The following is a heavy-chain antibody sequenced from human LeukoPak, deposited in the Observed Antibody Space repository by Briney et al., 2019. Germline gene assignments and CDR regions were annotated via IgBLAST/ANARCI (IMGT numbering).Heavy chain of an antibody. V-gene: IGHV4-34*01. Sequence: PSETLSLTCAVYGGSFSGYYWSWIRQPPGKGLEWIGEINHSGSTNYNPSLKSRVTISVDTSKNQFSLKLSSVTAADTAVYYCARALGRPRDYRGQGTLVTVSS. D-gene: IGHD7-27*01. J-gene: IGHJ4*02. CDR2: INHSGST. CDR3: ARALGRPRDY. CDR1: GGSFSGYY.